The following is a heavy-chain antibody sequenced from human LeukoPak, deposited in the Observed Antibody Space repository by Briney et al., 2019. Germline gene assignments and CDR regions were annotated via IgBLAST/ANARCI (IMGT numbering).Heavy chain of an antibody. CDR3: AKLPGRAADY. V-gene: IGHV3-48*01. CDR2: ISSSSSTI. Sequence: GGSLRLSCAASGFTSSSHSMNWVRQAPGKGLEWVSYISSSSSTIYYADSVRGRFTISRDNAKNSLYLQMNSLRAEDTAVYYCAKLPGRAADYWGQGTLVTVSS. CDR1: GFTSSSHS. J-gene: IGHJ4*02.